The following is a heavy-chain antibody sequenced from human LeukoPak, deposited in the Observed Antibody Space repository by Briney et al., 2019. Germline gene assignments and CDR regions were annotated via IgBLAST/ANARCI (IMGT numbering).Heavy chain of an antibody. CDR2: ISGSTFST. Sequence: PGGSLRLSCAASGFTFSSYSMNWVRQAPGKGLEWVSAISGSTFSTHYADSVKGRFTISRDESKNTLYLQMNGLRVEDTAVYYCAKHRSITIFGVVPAAFDYWGQGILVTVPS. CDR1: GFTFSSYS. CDR3: AKHRSITIFGVVPAAFDY. J-gene: IGHJ4*02. V-gene: IGHV3-23*01. D-gene: IGHD3-3*01.